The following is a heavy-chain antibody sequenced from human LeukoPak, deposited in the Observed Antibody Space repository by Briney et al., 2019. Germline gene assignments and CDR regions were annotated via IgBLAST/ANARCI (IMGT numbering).Heavy chain of an antibody. CDR1: GFTFSSYG. V-gene: IGHV3-30*02. CDR3: ARGNGNVGGRLDP. D-gene: IGHD1-1*01. J-gene: IGHJ5*02. CDR2: IRYDGSNK. Sequence: GGSLRLSCAASGFTFSSYGMHWVRQAPGKGLEWVAFIRYDGSNKYYADSVKGRFTISRDHSKNTLYLQMTNLRVDDTAIYYCARGNGNVGGRLDPWGQGIRVTVSS.